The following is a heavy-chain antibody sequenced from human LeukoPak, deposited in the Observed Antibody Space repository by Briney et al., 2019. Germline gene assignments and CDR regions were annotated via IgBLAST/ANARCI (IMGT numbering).Heavy chain of an antibody. V-gene: IGHV3-30*02. Sequence: GGSLRLSCAASGFTFSSYGMHWVRQAPGKGLEWVAFIRYDGSNKYYADSVKGRFTISRDNSKNTLYLQMNSLRAEDKAVYYCAKKLWGQQLVSDYWGQGTLVTVSS. J-gene: IGHJ4*02. CDR3: AKKLWGQQLVSDY. CDR2: IRYDGSNK. D-gene: IGHD6-13*01. CDR1: GFTFSSYG.